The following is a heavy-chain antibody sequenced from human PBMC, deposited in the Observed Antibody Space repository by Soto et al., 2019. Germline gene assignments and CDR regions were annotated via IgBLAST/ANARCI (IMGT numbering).Heavy chain of an antibody. Sequence: ASVKVSCKASGYTFTSYAMHWGRQAPGQRLEWMGWINAGNGNTKYSQKFQGRVTITRDTSASTAYMELSSLRSEDTAVYYCARQKDYYDSSGDSDFDYWGQGTLVTVSS. CDR3: ARQKDYYDSSGDSDFDY. V-gene: IGHV1-3*01. D-gene: IGHD3-22*01. CDR2: INAGNGNT. CDR1: GYTFTSYA. J-gene: IGHJ4*02.